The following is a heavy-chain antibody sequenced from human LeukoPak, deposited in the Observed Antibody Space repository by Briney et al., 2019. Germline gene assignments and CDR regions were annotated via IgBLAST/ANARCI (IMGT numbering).Heavy chain of an antibody. CDR3: ARDGYYDSSGYYETLVDY. D-gene: IGHD3-22*01. V-gene: IGHV1-69*13. Sequence: SVKVSCKASGGTFSSYAISWVRQAPGQGLEWMGGIILIFGTANYAQKFQGRVTITADESTSTAYMELSSLRSEDTAVYYCARDGYYDSSGYYETLVDYWGQGTLVTVSS. J-gene: IGHJ4*02. CDR1: GGTFSSYA. CDR2: IILIFGTA.